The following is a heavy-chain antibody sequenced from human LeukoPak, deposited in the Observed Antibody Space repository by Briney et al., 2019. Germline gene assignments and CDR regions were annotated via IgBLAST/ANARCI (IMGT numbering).Heavy chain of an antibody. CDR3: ARSYDFWSGPPFDP. Sequence: GASVKVSCKASGYTFTGHYMHWVRQAPGQGLEWMGWINPNSGGTKYAQKFQGRVTLTRDTSISTAYMELSRLRCDDTAVYYCARSYDFWSGPPFDPGGQGTLVTVSS. J-gene: IGHJ5*02. V-gene: IGHV1-2*02. CDR2: INPNSGGT. D-gene: IGHD3-3*01. CDR1: GYTFTGHY.